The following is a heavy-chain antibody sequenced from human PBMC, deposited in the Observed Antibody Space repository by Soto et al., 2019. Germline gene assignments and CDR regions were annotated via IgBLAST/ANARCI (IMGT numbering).Heavy chain of an antibody. CDR2: IKQDGSEK. J-gene: IGHJ4*02. CDR1: GFTFSSYW. Sequence: EVQLVESGGGLVQPGGSLRLSCAASGFTFSSYWMNWVRQGPGKGLEWVAIIKQDGSEKNYVASVKGRFTISRDNAKNSLYLQMNSLRVDDTAVYYCARGRSYSDWGQGTLVTVSS. CDR3: ARGRSYSD. D-gene: IGHD5-18*01. V-gene: IGHV3-7*05.